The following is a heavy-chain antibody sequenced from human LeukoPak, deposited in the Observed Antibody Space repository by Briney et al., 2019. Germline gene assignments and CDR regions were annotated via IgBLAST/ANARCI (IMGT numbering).Heavy chain of an antibody. CDR1: GFTFSDNY. Sequence: GGSLRLSCAASGFTFSDNYMSWIRQAPGKGLEWVSYISSSGSTIYYADSVKGRFTISRDNAKNSLYLQMNSLRAEDTAVYYCARDVGNYDILTGYYSDWFDPWGQGTLVTVSS. J-gene: IGHJ5*02. CDR3: ARDVGNYDILTGYYSDWFDP. D-gene: IGHD3-9*01. CDR2: ISSSGSTI. V-gene: IGHV3-11*01.